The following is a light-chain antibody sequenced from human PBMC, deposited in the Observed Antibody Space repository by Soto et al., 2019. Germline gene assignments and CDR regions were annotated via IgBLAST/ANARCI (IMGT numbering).Light chain of an antibody. CDR3: QQYNSYPLT. V-gene: IGKV3-20*01. CDR2: GAS. J-gene: IGKJ4*01. CDR1: QTISSSY. Sequence: EIVLTQSPGTLSLSPGERATLSCRASQTISSSYLAWYQQRPGQAPRLLIYGASSRATGIPDRFSGSGSGTEFTLTISGLQPDDFATYYCQQYNSYPLTFGGGTKVDIK.